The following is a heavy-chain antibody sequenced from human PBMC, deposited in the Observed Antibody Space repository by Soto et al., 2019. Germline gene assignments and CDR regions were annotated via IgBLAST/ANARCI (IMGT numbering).Heavy chain of an antibody. D-gene: IGHD4-4*01. V-gene: IGHV3-53*01. J-gene: IGHJ6*02. CDR3: AKDTVTNSPFYHYGMDV. CDR2: MYGGGAT. CDR1: GFTVSSNY. Sequence: EVQLVESGGGLIQPGGSLRLSCAASGFTVSSNYMSWVRQAPGKGLEWVSIMYGGGATYYADSVKGRFTISRDNSRNTLYLQMNSLRAEYTAVYYCAKDTVTNSPFYHYGMDVWGQGTTVTVSS.